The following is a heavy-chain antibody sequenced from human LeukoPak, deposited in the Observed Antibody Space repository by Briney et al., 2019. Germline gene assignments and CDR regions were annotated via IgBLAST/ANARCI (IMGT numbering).Heavy chain of an antibody. CDR3: ARGGNRFGRFYFDY. CDR1: ADSLSSGGHY. D-gene: IGHD3-10*01. Sequence: SQTLSLTCTVSADSLSSGGHYWAWIRQFPGKGLESIGFIHHSGRSRHNPSLKDRVAISVDTSRKQFALKLSSVTAADTAMYYCARGGNRFGRFYFDYWGQGIQVIVPS. V-gene: IGHV4-31*03. CDR2: IHHSGRS. J-gene: IGHJ4*02.